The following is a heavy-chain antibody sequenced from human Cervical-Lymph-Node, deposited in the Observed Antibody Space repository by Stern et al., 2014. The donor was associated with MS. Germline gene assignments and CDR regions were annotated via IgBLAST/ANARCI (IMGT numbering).Heavy chain of an antibody. CDR2: VSYSGDT. D-gene: IGHD3-22*01. CDR3: ARETTFYYDGSGYFPFAY. V-gene: IGHV4-59*01. J-gene: IGHJ4*02. Sequence: QVQLQESGPGLVKPSETLSLICTVSGDSIGPSFWTWIRQPPGKGLEWIGHVSYSGDTNYNPSLESRVAISLDTSKNQFYLKLSSVTAADTAVYYCARETTFYYDGSGYFPFAYWGQGTLVTVSS. CDR1: GDSIGPSF.